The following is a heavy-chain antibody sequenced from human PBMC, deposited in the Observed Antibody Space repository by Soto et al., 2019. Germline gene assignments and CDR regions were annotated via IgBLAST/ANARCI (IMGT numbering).Heavy chain of an antibody. CDR3: ARGNVVAIDY. V-gene: IGHV4-30-2*01. J-gene: IGHJ4*02. Sequence: PSETLSLTCAVSGGSISSGGYSWSWIRQPPGKGLEWIGYIYHSGSTYYNPSLKSRVTISVDRSKNQFSLKLSSVTAADTAVDYCARGNVVAIDYWGQGTLVTVSS. D-gene: IGHD2-21*01. CDR1: GGSISSGGYS. CDR2: IYHSGST.